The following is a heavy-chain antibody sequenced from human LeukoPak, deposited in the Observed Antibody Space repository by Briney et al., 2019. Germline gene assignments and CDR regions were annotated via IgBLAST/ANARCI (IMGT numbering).Heavy chain of an antibody. CDR3: ARGRDGGNYTPLDY. CDR2: IYHSGST. D-gene: IGHD4-23*01. Sequence: SETLSLTCTVSGGSISSYYWNCIRQPPGKGLEWIGYIYHSGSTNYNPSLKSRVTISLDTSKNHFSLRLSSVAAADTAVYYCARGRDGGNYTPLDYWGQGTLVTVSS. CDR1: GGSISSYY. J-gene: IGHJ4*02. V-gene: IGHV4-59*01.